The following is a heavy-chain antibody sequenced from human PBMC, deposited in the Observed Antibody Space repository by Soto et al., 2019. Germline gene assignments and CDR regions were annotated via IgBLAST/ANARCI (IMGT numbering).Heavy chain of an antibody. V-gene: IGHV4-4*07. CDR1: GGSISSYY. Sequence: LSLTCTVSGGSISSYYWSWIRQPAGKGLEWIGRIYTSGSTNYNPSLKSRVTMSVDTSKNQFSLKLSSVTAADTAVYYCARERDGPVNWYDPWRQVTLVTVSS. CDR3: ARERDGPVNWYDP. J-gene: IGHJ5*02. CDR2: IYTSGST.